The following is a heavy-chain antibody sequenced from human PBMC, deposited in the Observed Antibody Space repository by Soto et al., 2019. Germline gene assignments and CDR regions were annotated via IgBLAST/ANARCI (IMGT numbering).Heavy chain of an antibody. D-gene: IGHD3-10*01. CDR2: ISYDGSKK. CDR1: GFTFSSYA. V-gene: IGHV3-30-3*01. J-gene: IGHJ4*02. Sequence: GGSLRLSCAASGFTFSSYAMHWVRQAPGKGLEWVAVISYDGSKKYYADSVKGRFTISRDNSKNTLYLQMNSLRAEDTAVYYCARDLGGSGSYYPFDYWGQGTLVTVSS. CDR3: ARDLGGSGSYYPFDY.